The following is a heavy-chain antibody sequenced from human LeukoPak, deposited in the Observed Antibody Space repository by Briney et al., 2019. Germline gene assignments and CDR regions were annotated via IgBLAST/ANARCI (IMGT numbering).Heavy chain of an antibody. CDR1: GYTFTGYY. CDR2: INPNSGGT. D-gene: IGHD4-17*01. Sequence: GASVKVSCKASGYTFTGYYMHWVRQAPGQGLEWMGWINPNSGGTNYAQKFQGWVTMTRDTSISTAYMELSRLRSDDTAVYYCARGVPDYGDWDGAFDIWGQGTMVTVSS. J-gene: IGHJ3*02. V-gene: IGHV1-2*04. CDR3: ARGVPDYGDWDGAFDI.